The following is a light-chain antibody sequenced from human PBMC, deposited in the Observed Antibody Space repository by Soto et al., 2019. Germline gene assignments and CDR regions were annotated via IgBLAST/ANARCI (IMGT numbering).Light chain of an antibody. CDR1: GSDVGGYNY. Sequence: QSALTQPASVSGSPGQSITISCTGTGSDVGGYNYVSWYQQHPGKAPKVMIYDVSNRPSGVSNRFSGSKSGNTASLTIPGLQAEDEADYYCSSYTSASTPLVFGGGTQLTVL. CDR2: DVS. CDR3: SSYTSASTPLV. J-gene: IGLJ2*01. V-gene: IGLV2-14*01.